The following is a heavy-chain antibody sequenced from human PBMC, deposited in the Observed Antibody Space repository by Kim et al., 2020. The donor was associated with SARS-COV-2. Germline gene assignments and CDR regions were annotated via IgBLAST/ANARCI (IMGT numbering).Heavy chain of an antibody. CDR1: GFPFTTYS. V-gene: IGHV3-48*03. Sequence: GGSLRLSCLTSGFPFTTYSMNWVRQAPGGGLEWLAFISNSGSTIYYADSVRGRFTISRDTAKNSLFLQMTSLRLDDTATYFCARGFRSNSFDFWGRGTLV. J-gene: IGHJ5*01. CDR2: ISNSGSTI. CDR3: ARGFRSNSFDF.